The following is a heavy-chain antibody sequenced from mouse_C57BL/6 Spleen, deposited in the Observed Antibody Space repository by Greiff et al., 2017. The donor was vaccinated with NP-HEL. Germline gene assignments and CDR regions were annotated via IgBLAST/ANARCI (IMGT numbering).Heavy chain of an antibody. J-gene: IGHJ1*03. CDR1: GYAFSSSW. CDR3: ARSGGYFDV. Sequence: VKLMESGPELVKPGASVKISCKASGYAFSSSWMNWVKQRPGKGLEWIGRIYPGDGDTNYNGKFKGKAKLTADKSSSTAYMQLSSLTSEDSAVYFCARSGGYFDVWGTGTTVTVSS. V-gene: IGHV1-82*01. CDR2: IYPGDGDT.